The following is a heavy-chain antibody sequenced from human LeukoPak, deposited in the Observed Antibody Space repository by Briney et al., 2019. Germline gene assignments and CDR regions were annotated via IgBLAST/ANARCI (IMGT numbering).Heavy chain of an antibody. CDR3: AKFRARGAFDI. CDR2: ISGSGDVT. J-gene: IGHJ3*02. V-gene: IGHV3-23*01. CDR1: GFTFITCD. Sequence: GGSLRLSCAASGFTFITCDMTWVRQAPGKGLEWVSSISGSGDVTYYADSVKGRFTISRDNSKNTLYLQMNSLRVEDTAVYYCAKFRARGAFDIWGQGTMVTVSS.